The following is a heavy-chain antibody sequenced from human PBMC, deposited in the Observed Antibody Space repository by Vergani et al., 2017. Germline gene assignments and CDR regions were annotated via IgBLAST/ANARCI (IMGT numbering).Heavy chain of an antibody. CDR2: ISGSGGST. D-gene: IGHD3/OR15-3a*01. J-gene: IGHJ4*02. CDR1: GFTFSSYA. CDR3: AQSRPPRYDFWSGHGYFDY. V-gene: IGHV3-23*01. Sequence: EVQLLESGGGLVQPGGSLRLSCAASGFTFSSYAMSWVRQAPGKGLEWVSAISGSGGSTYYADSVKGRFTISRDNSKNTLYLQMNSLRAEDTAVYYCAQSRPPRYDFWSGHGYFDYWGQGTLVTVSS.